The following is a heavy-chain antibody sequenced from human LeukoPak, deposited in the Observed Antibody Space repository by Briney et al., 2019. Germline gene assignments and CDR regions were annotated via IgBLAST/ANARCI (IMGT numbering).Heavy chain of an antibody. CDR1: GFTFSSYG. Sequence: GGSLSLSCAASGFTFSSYGMHWFRKAQGKGLGGWEVISYDGSNKYYADSVKGRFTISRDNSKNTLYLQMNSLRAEDTAVYYCAKTSRYCSGTSCPRPYYYYYGMDVWGKGTTVTVSS. V-gene: IGHV3-30*18. J-gene: IGHJ6*04. CDR2: ISYDGSNK. CDR3: AKTSRYCSGTSCPRPYYYYYGMDV. D-gene: IGHD2-2*01.